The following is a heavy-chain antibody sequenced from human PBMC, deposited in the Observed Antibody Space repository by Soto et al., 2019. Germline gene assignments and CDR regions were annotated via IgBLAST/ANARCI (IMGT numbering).Heavy chain of an antibody. CDR1: GGSISSGGYS. Sequence: PSETLSLTCAVSGGSISSGGYSWSWIRQPPGKGLEWIGYIYHSGSTYYNPSLKSRVTISVDRSKNQFSLKLSSVTAADTAVYYCARHFFRSPFDPWGPGILVTVSS. D-gene: IGHD3-3*02. J-gene: IGHJ5*02. CDR3: ARHFFRSPFDP. V-gene: IGHV4-30-2*01. CDR2: IYHSGST.